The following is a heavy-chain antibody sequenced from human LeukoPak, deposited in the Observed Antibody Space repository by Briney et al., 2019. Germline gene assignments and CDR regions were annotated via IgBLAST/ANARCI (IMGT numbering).Heavy chain of an antibody. J-gene: IGHJ4*02. D-gene: IGHD3-10*01. V-gene: IGHV1-8*03. CDR1: GYTFTSYD. CDR3: ARGSIIGLDY. Sequence: ASVKVSCXASGYTFTSYDINWVRRATGQGLEWMGWMNPNSGDTGYAQKFQGRVTITRNTSISTAYMELSSLRSEDTAVYYCARGSIIGLDYWGQGTLVTVSS. CDR2: MNPNSGDT.